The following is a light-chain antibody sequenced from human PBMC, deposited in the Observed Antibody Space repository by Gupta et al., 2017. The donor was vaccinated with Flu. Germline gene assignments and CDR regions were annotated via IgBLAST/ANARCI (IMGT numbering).Light chain of an antibody. J-gene: IGKJ1*01. CDR3: QQRNGYAWT. V-gene: IGKV1-9*01. Sequence: DTQLTQPPSFLSASVGDRVTITCRASQGISSNLAWYQQKPGKAPKLLIYAASTLQSGVPSRFSGSGSGTEFTLTIISLQPEDFATYYCQQRNGYAWTFGQGAKVEIK. CDR1: QGISSN. CDR2: AAS.